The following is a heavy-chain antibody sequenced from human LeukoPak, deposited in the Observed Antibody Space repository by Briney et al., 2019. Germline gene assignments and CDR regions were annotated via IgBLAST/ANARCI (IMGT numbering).Heavy chain of an antibody. J-gene: IGHJ6*02. CDR3: ARFKYSSSSYYYGMDV. D-gene: IGHD6-6*01. V-gene: IGHV4-34*01. CDR2: INHSGST. Sequence: SETLSLTCAVYGGSFSGYYWSWIRQPPGNGLEWIGEINHSGSTNYNPSLKSRVTISVDTSKNQFSLKLSSVTAADTAVYYCARFKYSSSSYYYGMDVWGQGTTVTVSS. CDR1: GGSFSGYY.